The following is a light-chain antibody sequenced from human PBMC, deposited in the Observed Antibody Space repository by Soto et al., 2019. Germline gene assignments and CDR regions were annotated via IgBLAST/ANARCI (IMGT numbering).Light chain of an antibody. Sequence: QSALTQRASVSGSPGQSITISCSGTSSDVGFYNYVSWYQQHPGKAPKLMIYDVTNRPSGVSNRFSGSKSGNTASLTISGLQAEDEADYFCSSNTRSSTLIFGTGTKVTVL. CDR2: DVT. CDR1: SSDVGFYNY. CDR3: SSNTRSSTLI. V-gene: IGLV2-14*01. J-gene: IGLJ1*01.